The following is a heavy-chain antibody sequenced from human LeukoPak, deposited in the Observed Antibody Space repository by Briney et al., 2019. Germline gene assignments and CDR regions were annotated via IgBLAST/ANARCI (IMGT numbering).Heavy chain of an antibody. CDR2: IIPIFGTA. V-gene: IGHV1-69*13. J-gene: IGHJ5*02. CDR1: GGTFSSYA. Sequence: GASVKVSCKASGGTFSSYAISWVRQAPGQGLEWMGGIIPIFGTANYAQKFQGRDTSSADESTSTAYMELSSLRSEDTAVYYCARDGRAAAAPKADWFDPWGQGTLVTVSS. CDR3: ARDGRAAAAPKADWFDP. D-gene: IGHD6-13*01.